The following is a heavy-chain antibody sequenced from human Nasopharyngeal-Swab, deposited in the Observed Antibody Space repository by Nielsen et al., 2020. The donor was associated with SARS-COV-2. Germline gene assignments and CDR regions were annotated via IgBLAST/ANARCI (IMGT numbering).Heavy chain of an antibody. V-gene: IGHV3-7*03. J-gene: IGHJ1*01. CDR2: IKQDGSEK. Sequence: VRQAPGKGLEWVANIKQDGSEKYYVDSVKGRFTISRDNAKNLLYLQMNSLRAEDTAVYYCARDLRHYDFWSGYYTGIYFQHWGQGTLVTVSS. CDR3: ARDLRHYDFWSGYYTGIYFQH. D-gene: IGHD3-3*01.